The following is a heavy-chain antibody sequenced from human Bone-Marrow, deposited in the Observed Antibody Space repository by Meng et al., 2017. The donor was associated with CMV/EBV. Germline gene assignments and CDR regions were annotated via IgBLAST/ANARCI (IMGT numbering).Heavy chain of an antibody. CDR3: ARDFWRGYSHIYYYYYGMDV. Sequence: GSLRLSCTVSGGSISSSSYYWGWIRQPPGKGLEWIGSIYYSGSTYYNPSLKSRVTISVDTSKNQFSLKLSSVTAADTAVYYCARDFWRGYSHIYYYYYGMDVWGQGTTVTVSS. CDR1: GGSISSSSYY. J-gene: IGHJ6*02. CDR2: IYYSGST. V-gene: IGHV4-39*07. D-gene: IGHD3-3*01.